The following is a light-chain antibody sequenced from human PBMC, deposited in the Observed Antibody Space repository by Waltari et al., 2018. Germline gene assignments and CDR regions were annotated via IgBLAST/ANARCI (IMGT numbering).Light chain of an antibody. CDR3: QQRYNWPGGA. J-gene: IGKJ4*01. Sequence: EIVLTQSPATLSLSPGERATLSCRASQSVRTYLAWYQQKPGQAPRLLIYDASNRAAGIPARFSGGGSGTDFTLTISSLQPEDFALYYCQQRYNWPGGAFDGGTRVEI. CDR1: QSVRTY. CDR2: DAS. V-gene: IGKV3-11*01.